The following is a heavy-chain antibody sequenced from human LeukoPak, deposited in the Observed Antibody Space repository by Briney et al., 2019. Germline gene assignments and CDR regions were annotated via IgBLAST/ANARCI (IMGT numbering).Heavy chain of an antibody. V-gene: IGHV4-4*07. J-gene: IGHJ1*01. D-gene: IGHD4-17*01. CDR1: GGSITSYY. CDR2: IATSGTT. Sequence: SETLPLTCTVSGGSITSYYWSWIRQPAGKGLEWIGRIATSGTTSYNPSLKSRVTMSVDTSKNQFSLRLTSVTAADTAVYYCARGGYYGDYGSQWYLHYWGQGTLVTVSS. CDR3: ARGGYYGDYGSQWYLHY.